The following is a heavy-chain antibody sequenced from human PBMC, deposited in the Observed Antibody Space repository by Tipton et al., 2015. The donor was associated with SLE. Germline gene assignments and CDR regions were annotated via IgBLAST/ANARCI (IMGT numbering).Heavy chain of an antibody. Sequence: TLSLTCTVSGGSISSGSYYWSWIRQPAGKGLEWIGGIYYSGSTYYNPSLKSRVTISLDTSKNQFSLMLSSVTAADTAVYYCARQFSLYSFDYWGQGTLVTVSS. CDR3: ARQFSLYSFDY. D-gene: IGHD2-2*01. J-gene: IGHJ4*02. CDR2: IYYSGST. CDR1: GGSISSGSYY. V-gene: IGHV4-61*02.